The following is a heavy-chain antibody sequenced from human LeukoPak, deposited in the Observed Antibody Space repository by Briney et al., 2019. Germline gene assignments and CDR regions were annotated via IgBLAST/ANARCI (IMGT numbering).Heavy chain of an antibody. V-gene: IGHV4-4*02. J-gene: IGHJ5*02. D-gene: IGHD2-15*01. Sequence: SETLSLTCAVSGGSISSSNWWCWVRQPPGKGLEWIGSIYYSGSTYYNPSLKSRVTISVDTSKNQFSLKLSSVTAADTAVYYCARGMEVVAATNWFDPWGQGTLVTVSS. CDR2: IYYSGST. CDR1: GGSISSSNW. CDR3: ARGMEVVAATNWFDP.